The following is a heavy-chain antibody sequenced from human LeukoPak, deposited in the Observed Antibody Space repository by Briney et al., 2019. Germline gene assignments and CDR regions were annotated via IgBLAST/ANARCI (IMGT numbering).Heavy chain of an antibody. CDR1: GGSFSGYY. J-gene: IGHJ4*02. CDR2: ISHSGST. CDR3: AGPYYGDYHY. D-gene: IGHD4-17*01. Sequence: SETLSLTCAVYGGSFSGYYWSWIRQPPGKGLEWIGEISHSGSTNYNPSLKSRVTMSVDTSKNQFSLNLSSVTAADTAVYYCAGPYYGDYHYWGQGTLVTVSS. V-gene: IGHV4-34*01.